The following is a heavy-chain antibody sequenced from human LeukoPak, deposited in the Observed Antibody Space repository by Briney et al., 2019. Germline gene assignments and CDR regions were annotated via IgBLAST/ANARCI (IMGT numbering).Heavy chain of an antibody. V-gene: IGHV1-18*01. Sequence: ASVKVSCKASGYTFTSYGISWVRQAPGQGLEWMGWISAYNGNTNYAQKLQGRVTMTTDTSTSTAYMELRSLRSDDTAVYYCAIAPEGSSSGWYEEDYWGQGTLVTVSS. D-gene: IGHD6-19*01. J-gene: IGHJ4*02. CDR3: AIAPEGSSSGWYEEDY. CDR2: ISAYNGNT. CDR1: GYTFTSYG.